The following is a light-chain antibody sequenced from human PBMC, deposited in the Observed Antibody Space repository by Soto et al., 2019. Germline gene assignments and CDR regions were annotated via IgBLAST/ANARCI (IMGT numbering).Light chain of an antibody. V-gene: IGKV3-20*01. CDR1: QSVGSDY. CDR3: QQYGVSPRT. Sequence: EIVLTQSPGTLSLSPGERATLSCRASQSVGSDYLAWYQQKPGQAPRILIFGASGRATGIPDRFSGSGSGTDFTLTISRREPEDFAVYYCQQYGVSPRTFGQGTKVDIK. J-gene: IGKJ1*01. CDR2: GAS.